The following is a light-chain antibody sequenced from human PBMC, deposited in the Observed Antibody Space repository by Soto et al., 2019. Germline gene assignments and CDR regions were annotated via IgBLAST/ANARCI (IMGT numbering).Light chain of an antibody. Sequence: EIVMTPSPATLSVSPGERATISCRASQSVGSDLAWYQQKPGQAPSLLVYGASTRATGIPASFSGSGSGTDFTLTISRLEPEDFAVYYCQQYGSSGTFGQGTRREIK. CDR3: QQYGSSGT. CDR1: QSVGSD. J-gene: IGKJ5*01. V-gene: IGKV3-15*01. CDR2: GAS.